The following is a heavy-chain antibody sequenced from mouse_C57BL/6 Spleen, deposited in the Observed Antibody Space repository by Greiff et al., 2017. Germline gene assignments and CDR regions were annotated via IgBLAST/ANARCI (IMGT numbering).Heavy chain of an antibody. V-gene: IGHV1-66*01. Sequence: VQLQQSGPELVKPGASVKISCKASGYSFTSYYIHWVKQRPGQGLEWIGWIYPGSGNTKYNEKFKGKATLTADTSSSTAYMQLSSLTSEDSAVYYCARSHYYGSSYVDYWGQGTTLTVSS. CDR2: IYPGSGNT. J-gene: IGHJ2*01. D-gene: IGHD1-1*01. CDR3: ARSHYYGSSYVDY. CDR1: GYSFTSYY.